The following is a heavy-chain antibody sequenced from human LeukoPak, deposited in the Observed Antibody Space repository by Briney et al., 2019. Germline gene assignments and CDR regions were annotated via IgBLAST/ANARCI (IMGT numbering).Heavy chain of an antibody. Sequence: GASVKVSCKVSGYTLTELSMHWVRQAPGKGLEWMGGLDPEDGETIYAQKFQGRVTMTEDTSTDTAYMELSSLRSEDTAVYYCATAHARTGYCSGGSCYPFDYWGQGTLVTVSS. CDR3: ATAHARTGYCSGGSCYPFDY. CDR2: LDPEDGET. D-gene: IGHD2-15*01. CDR1: GYTLTELS. J-gene: IGHJ4*02. V-gene: IGHV1-24*01.